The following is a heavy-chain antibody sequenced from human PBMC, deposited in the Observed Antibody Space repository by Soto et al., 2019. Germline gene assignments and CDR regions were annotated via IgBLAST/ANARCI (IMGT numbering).Heavy chain of an antibody. Sequence: GEWLTIAYTIGGDNFSHYWIGWVRQMPGKGLEWMGMIFPGDSDTKNSPSLQGQITMSVDKSDSSAYLQWRGLKASDTAMYYCAAGYTTGPDAFDIWGQGTMVTVSS. CDR3: AAGYTTGPDAFDI. CDR1: GDNFSHYW. CDR2: IFPGDSDT. V-gene: IGHV5-51*01. J-gene: IGHJ3*02. D-gene: IGHD6-13*01.